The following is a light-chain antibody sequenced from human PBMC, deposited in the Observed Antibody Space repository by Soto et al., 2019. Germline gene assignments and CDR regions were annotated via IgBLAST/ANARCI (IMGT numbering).Light chain of an antibody. CDR2: EVT. J-gene: IGLJ3*02. Sequence: QSALTQTASVSGSPGQSITISCTGTSSDVGGYNFVSWYQQHPGKAPKLIIHEVTNRPSGVSTRFSGSKSGNTASLTISGLQAEDEAVYYSCSHPSSITRMFGGGTKLTVL. CDR3: CSHPSSITRM. CDR1: SSDVGGYNF. V-gene: IGLV2-14*03.